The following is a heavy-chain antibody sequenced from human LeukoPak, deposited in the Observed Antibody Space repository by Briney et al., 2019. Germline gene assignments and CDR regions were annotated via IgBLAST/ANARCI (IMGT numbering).Heavy chain of an antibody. CDR1: GFTFSSYS. V-gene: IGHV3-21*01. D-gene: IGHD6-19*01. Sequence: GGSLRLSCAASGFTFSSYSMNWVRQAPGKGLEWVSSISSSSSYIYYADSVKGRFTISRDNAKNSLYLQMNSLRAEHTAVYYCARDLSGGYNYYYYYYMDVWGKGTTVTVSS. CDR2: ISSSSSYI. J-gene: IGHJ6*03. CDR3: ARDLSGGYNYYYYYYMDV.